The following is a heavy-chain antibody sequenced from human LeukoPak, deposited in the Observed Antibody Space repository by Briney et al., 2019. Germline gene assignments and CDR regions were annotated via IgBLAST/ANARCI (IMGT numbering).Heavy chain of an antibody. CDR2: VFPADSDT. CDR3: ASMRDGYNYFDY. CDR1: GYSFVTYW. Sequence: GESLKISCKGSGYSFVTYWIAWVRQMPGQGLEWMGAVFPADSDTRYNPAFEGQVTISADKSISTAYLQWSSLKASDTAMYYCASMRDGYNYFDYWGQGTLVTVSS. V-gene: IGHV5-51*01. J-gene: IGHJ4*02. D-gene: IGHD5-24*01.